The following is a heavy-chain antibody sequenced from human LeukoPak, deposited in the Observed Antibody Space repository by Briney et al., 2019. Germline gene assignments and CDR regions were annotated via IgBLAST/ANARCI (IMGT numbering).Heavy chain of an antibody. CDR2: ISGSGGST. Sequence: PGGSLRLSCAASGFTFSSYAMSWVRQAPGKGLEWVSAISGSGGSTYYADSVRGRFTISRDNSQNTVYLQMDSLSAEDTALCYCAKRDNSGWYAIDYWGQGTRVTVSS. CDR1: GFTFSSYA. J-gene: IGHJ4*02. CDR3: AKRDNSGWYAIDY. D-gene: IGHD6-19*01. V-gene: IGHV3-23*01.